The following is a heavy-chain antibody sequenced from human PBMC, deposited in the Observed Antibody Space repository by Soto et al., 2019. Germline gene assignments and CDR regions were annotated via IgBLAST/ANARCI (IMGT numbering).Heavy chain of an antibody. D-gene: IGHD6-13*01. CDR2: IFHTGTT. J-gene: IGHJ4*02. CDR1: GGSITNYY. V-gene: IGHV4-59*08. CDR3: AEGQQLLPFDY. Sequence: SETLSLTCTVSGGSITNYYYSWIRQPPGKGLEWIGYIFHTGTTSYNPSLKSRVTLSVDTSQSQFSLKLNSVTAADTAVYYCAEGQQLLPFDYWGQGTLVTVSS.